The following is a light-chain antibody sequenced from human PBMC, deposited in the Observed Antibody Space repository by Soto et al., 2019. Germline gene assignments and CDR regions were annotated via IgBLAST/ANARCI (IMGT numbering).Light chain of an antibody. Sequence: QSALTQPRSVSGSPGQSVTISCTGTSSDVGGYNYVSWYQQHPGKAPKLMIYDVSKRPSGVPDRFSGSKSGNTASLTISGLQAEEDADYYCCSYAGSYTFYVFGTGTKLTVL. J-gene: IGLJ1*01. V-gene: IGLV2-11*01. CDR1: SSDVGGYNY. CDR2: DVS. CDR3: CSYAGSYTFYV.